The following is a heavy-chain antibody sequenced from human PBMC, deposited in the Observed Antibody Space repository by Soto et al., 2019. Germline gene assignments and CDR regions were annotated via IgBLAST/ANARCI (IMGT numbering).Heavy chain of an antibody. CDR3: ARVPSP. Sequence: TLSLRYAVSGGSISRGGYSWSCIRQPPGKGLEWIGYIYHSGSTYYTPSLKSRVTISVDRSKNQFPLKLSSVTAADTAVYYCARVPSPWGQGTLVTVSS. CDR2: IYHSGST. V-gene: IGHV4-30-2*01. J-gene: IGHJ5*02. CDR1: GGSISRGGYS.